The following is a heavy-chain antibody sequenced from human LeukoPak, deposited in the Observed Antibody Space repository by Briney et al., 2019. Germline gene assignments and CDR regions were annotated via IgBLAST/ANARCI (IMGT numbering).Heavy chain of an antibody. V-gene: IGHV1-8*01. CDR2: MNPNSGNT. CDR1: GYTFTSYD. D-gene: IGHD3-22*01. Sequence: ASVKVSCKASGYTFTSYDINWVRQAPGQGLEWVGWMNPNSGNTGYAQRFQGRVTLTRSTSISTAYMELSSLGSEDAAVYYCTRDHNYGGSGYFDFWGQGTLVTVSS. J-gene: IGHJ4*02. CDR3: TRDHNYGGSGYFDF.